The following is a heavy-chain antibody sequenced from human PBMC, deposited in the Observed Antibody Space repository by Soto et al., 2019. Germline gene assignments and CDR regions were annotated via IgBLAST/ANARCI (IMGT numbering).Heavy chain of an antibody. Sequence: GASVKVSCKTSGYTFTSYGISWVRQAPGQGLEWMGWITTDKGKTTYAQKFQGRVTMTTDTSTSTAYMELRSLRSDDTAVYYCATRSTAFDNWCQGTVLTVSS. J-gene: IGHJ4*02. V-gene: IGHV1-18*01. CDR1: GYTFTSYG. CDR3: ATRSTAFDN. CDR2: ITTDKGKT.